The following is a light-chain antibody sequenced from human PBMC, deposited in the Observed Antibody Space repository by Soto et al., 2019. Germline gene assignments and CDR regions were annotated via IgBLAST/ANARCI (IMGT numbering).Light chain of an antibody. Sequence: IVLTQSPGTLSLSPGERATLSYRASQSVPKSYLAWYQQRPGQAPRLLIYDASNRATGIPDRFSGSESGTDFTLTISRLEAEDFAVYFCHQYAWSPLTFGQGTRLEIK. V-gene: IGKV3-20*01. CDR2: DAS. CDR1: QSVPKSY. CDR3: HQYAWSPLT. J-gene: IGKJ5*01.